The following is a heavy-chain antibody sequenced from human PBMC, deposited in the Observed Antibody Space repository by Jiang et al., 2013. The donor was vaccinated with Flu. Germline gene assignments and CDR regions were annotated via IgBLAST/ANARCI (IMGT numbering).Heavy chain of an antibody. CDR3: ASVYDFWSGGAYP. V-gene: IGHV6-1*01. CDR2: TYYRSKWYN. CDR1: SVSSNSAA. Sequence: SVSSNSAAWNWIRQSPSRGLEWLGRTYYRSKWYNDYAVSVKSRITINPDTSKNQFSLQLNSVTPEDTAVYYCASVYDFWSGGAYPWGQGTLVTVSS. J-gene: IGHJ5*02. D-gene: IGHD3-3*01.